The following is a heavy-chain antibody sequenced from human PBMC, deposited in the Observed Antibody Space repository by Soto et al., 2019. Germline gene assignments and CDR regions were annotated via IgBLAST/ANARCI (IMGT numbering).Heavy chain of an antibody. CDR2: IIPIFGTA. V-gene: IGHV1-69*13. J-gene: IGHJ4*02. Sequence: SVKVSCKASGGTFSSYAISWVRQAPGQGLEWMGGIIPIFGTANYAQKFQGRVTITADESTSTAYMELSSLRSEDTAVYYCAREVASLSGCPFDYWGQGTLVTVSS. CDR1: GGTFSSYA. D-gene: IGHD1-26*01. CDR3: AREVASLSGCPFDY.